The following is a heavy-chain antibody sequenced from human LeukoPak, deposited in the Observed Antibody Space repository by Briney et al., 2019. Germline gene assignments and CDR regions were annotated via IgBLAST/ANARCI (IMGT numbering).Heavy chain of an antibody. J-gene: IGHJ4*02. CDR2: IIPILGIA. D-gene: IGHD6-19*01. Sequence: ASVKVSCKASGGTFSSYTISWVRQAPGQGLEWRGRIIPILGIANYAQKFQGRVTITADKSTSTAYMELSSLRSEDTAVYYFARAAVAGREVFAYWGQGTLVTVSS. CDR1: GGTFSSYT. V-gene: IGHV1-69*02. CDR3: ARAAVAGREVFAY.